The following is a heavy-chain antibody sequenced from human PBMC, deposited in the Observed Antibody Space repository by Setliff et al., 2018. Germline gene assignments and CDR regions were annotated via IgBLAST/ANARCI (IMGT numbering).Heavy chain of an antibody. V-gene: IGHV3-21*01. Sequence: GGSLRLSCAASAFTFSRYSMNWVRQAPGKGLEWVSSISSSGSFEFYADSVKGRFTISRDNAKNTLYLQMNSLRAEDTAVYYCARGPWKHSAYYYYYYMDVWGKGTTVTVSS. J-gene: IGHJ6*03. CDR2: ISSSGSFE. D-gene: IGHD1-1*01. CDR1: AFTFSRYS. CDR3: ARGPWKHSAYYYYYYMDV.